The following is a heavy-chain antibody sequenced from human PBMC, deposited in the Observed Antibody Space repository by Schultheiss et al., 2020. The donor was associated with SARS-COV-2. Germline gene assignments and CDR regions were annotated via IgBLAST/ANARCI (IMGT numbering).Heavy chain of an antibody. J-gene: IGHJ4*02. CDR1: GYSFTSYW. CDR2: IYPGDSDT. Sequence: GESLKISCKGSGYSFTSYWIGWVRQMPGKGLEWMGIIYPGDSDTRYSPSFQGQVTISADKSISTAYLQWSSLKATDTAMYYCARHNGGWLQWAGLFDNWGQGALVTVSS. D-gene: IGHD5-24*01. V-gene: IGHV5-51*01. CDR3: ARHNGGWLQWAGLFDN.